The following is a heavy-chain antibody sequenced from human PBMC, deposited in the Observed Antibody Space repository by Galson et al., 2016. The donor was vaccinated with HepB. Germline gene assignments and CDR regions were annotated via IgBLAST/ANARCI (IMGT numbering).Heavy chain of an antibody. D-gene: IGHD1/OR15-1a*01. CDR1: GFTFITYW. J-gene: IGHJ4*02. CDR3: ATFIEENSSFES. V-gene: IGHV3-7*01. CDR2: IKQDESEK. Sequence: SLRLSCAASGFTFITYWMSWVRQAPGKGLEWVANIKQDESEKFYVDSVKGRFTVSRDNAKNSLFLQMRSLRAEDTAVYFCATFIEENSSFESWGQGTLVTVSS.